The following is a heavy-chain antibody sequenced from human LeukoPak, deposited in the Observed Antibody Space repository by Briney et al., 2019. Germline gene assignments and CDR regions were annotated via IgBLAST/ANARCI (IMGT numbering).Heavy chain of an antibody. J-gene: IGHJ4*02. CDR2: ISGSGGST. Sequence: AGGSLRLSCAASGFTFSSYAMSWVRQAPGKGLEWVSAISGSGGSTYYADSVKGRFTISRDNSKNTLYLQMNSLRAEDTAVYYCAKDPEYSSSSGTDYWGQGTLVTVSS. CDR3: AKDPEYSSSSGTDY. V-gene: IGHV3-23*01. CDR1: GFTFSSYA. D-gene: IGHD6-6*01.